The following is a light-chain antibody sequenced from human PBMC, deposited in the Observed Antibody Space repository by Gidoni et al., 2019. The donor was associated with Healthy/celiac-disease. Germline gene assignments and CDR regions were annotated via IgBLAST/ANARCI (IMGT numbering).Light chain of an antibody. V-gene: IGKV3-15*01. CDR3: QQSNNWPT. CDR2: GAS. Sequence: ATLSCMASQSVSSNLAWYQQKPCQAPRLLIYGASTRATCIPARFSGSGSGTAFTLTIRSLQSEDFAVYYCQQSNNWPTFGQGTKVEIK. J-gene: IGKJ1*01. CDR1: QSVSSN.